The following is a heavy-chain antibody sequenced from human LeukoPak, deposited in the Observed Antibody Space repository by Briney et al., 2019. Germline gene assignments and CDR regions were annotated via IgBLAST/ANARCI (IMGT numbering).Heavy chain of an antibody. J-gene: IGHJ4*02. CDR1: GGSISTSNYY. Sequence: SETLSLTCTVSGGSISTSNYYWGWIRQPPGKGLEWIGNIFYSGSTYYSPSLRSRVTISLDTSRNQFSLKLNSVTAADTAVYYCATVAGATMGGFDYWGQGTLVTVSS. D-gene: IGHD1-26*01. CDR2: IFYSGST. V-gene: IGHV4-39*07. CDR3: ATVAGATMGGFDY.